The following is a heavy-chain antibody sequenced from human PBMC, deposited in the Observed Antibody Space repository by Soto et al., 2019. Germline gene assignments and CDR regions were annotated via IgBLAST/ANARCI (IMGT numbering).Heavy chain of an antibody. Sequence: SETLSLTCTVSGGSISSYYWSWIRQPPGKGLEWIGYIYYSGSTNYNPSLKSRVTISVDTSKNQFSLKLSSVTAADTAVYYCARSRRANDAFDIWGQGTMVTVSS. CDR2: IYYSGST. V-gene: IGHV4-59*08. CDR3: ARSRRANDAFDI. J-gene: IGHJ3*02. CDR1: GGSISSYY. D-gene: IGHD5-12*01.